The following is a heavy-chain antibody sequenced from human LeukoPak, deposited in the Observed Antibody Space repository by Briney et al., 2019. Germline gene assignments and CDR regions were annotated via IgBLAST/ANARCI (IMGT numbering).Heavy chain of an antibody. V-gene: IGHV3-48*04. D-gene: IGHD2-15*01. CDR3: GGVCVSGSCSGGMDV. CDR2: ISSSGSTI. J-gene: IGHJ6*02. Sequence: PGGSLRLSCAASGFTFSNAWMTWVRQAPGKGLEWVPYISSSGSTIYYADSVKGRFTISRDNAKNSLSLQMNSLRADDTAVYYCGGVCVSGSCSGGMDVWGQGTTVTVSS. CDR1: GFTFSNAW.